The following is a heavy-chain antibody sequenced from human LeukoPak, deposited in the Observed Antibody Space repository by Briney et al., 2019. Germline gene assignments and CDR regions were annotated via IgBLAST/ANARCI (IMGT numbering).Heavy chain of an antibody. CDR2: INGGGA. V-gene: IGHV3-23*01. CDR1: GFTFTTSA. J-gene: IGHJ5*02. CDR3: ARDPSSYGDNWFDP. Sequence: GGSLRLSCAASGFTFTTSAMSWVRQAPGKGLEWVSGINGGGAYYADSVKGRFTISRDNSESTLFLQMNSLSAEDTAVYYCARDPSSYGDNWFDPWGQGTLVTVSS. D-gene: IGHD5-18*01.